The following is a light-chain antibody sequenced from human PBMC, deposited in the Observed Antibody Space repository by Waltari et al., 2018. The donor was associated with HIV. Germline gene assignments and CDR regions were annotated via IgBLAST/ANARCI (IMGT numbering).Light chain of an antibody. Sequence: DIVMTHSPDSLAASLGERATLNCKYSQSVLYSSNNKNYLAWYQNKPGQPPKLLIYWASSRESGVPDRFSGSGSGTDFTLTISSLQAEDVAVYYCHQYYSSPVTFGQGTKLEIK. J-gene: IGKJ2*01. V-gene: IGKV4-1*01. CDR2: WAS. CDR3: HQYYSSPVT. CDR1: QSVLYSSNNKNY.